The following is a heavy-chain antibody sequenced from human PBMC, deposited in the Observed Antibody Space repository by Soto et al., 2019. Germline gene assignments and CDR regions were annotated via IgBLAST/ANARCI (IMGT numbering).Heavy chain of an antibody. CDR3: ARDQRIILRGVIITYGMDV. CDR2: INHSGRT. J-gene: IGHJ6*02. V-gene: IGHV4-34*01. CDR1: CVSFTGYY. D-gene: IGHD3-10*01. Sequence: SETLSLTCAVDCVSFTGYYWSWIPQSPGKGLEWIGEINHSGRTNYNPSLKSRVTKSVDTSKNQFSLKLSSVTAADTAVYYCARDQRIILRGVIITYGMDVWGQGTTVT.